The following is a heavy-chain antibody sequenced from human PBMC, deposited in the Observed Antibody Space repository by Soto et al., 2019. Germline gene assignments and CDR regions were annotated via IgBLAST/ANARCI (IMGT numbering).Heavy chain of an antibody. Sequence: QLQLQESGPGLVKPSETLSLTCTVSGGSISSSSYYWGWIRQPPGKGLEWIGSIYYSGSTYYNLSLKSRVTISVDTSKNQFSLKLSSVAAADTAVYYCARVYGDYANDAFDIWGQGTMVTVSS. CDR3: ARVYGDYANDAFDI. J-gene: IGHJ3*02. D-gene: IGHD4-17*01. CDR2: IYYSGST. V-gene: IGHV4-39*01. CDR1: GGSISSSSYY.